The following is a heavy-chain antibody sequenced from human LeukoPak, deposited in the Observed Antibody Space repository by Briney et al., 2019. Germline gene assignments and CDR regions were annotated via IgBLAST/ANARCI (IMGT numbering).Heavy chain of an antibody. V-gene: IGHV4-38-2*02. J-gene: IGHJ4*02. D-gene: IGHD2-2*01. CDR3: ARERGTSYQKPNYFDY. CDR2: INHSGST. Sequence: PSETLSLTCTVSGYSISSGYYWGWIRQPPGKGLEWIGEINHSGSTNYNPSLKSRVTMSVDTSKNQFSLKLSSVTAADTAVYYCARERGTSYQKPNYFDYWGQGTLVTVSS. CDR1: GYSISSGYY.